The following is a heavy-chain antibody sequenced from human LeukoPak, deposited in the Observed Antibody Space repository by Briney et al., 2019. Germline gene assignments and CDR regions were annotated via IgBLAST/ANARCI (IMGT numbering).Heavy chain of an antibody. V-gene: IGHV3-23*01. CDR2: ISGSGGST. CDR3: AKGPPAVYSGSYFDY. D-gene: IGHD1-26*01. CDR1: GFTFSSYA. J-gene: IGHJ4*02. Sequence: PGGSLRLSCAASGFTFSSYAMSWVRQAPGKGLEWVSAISGSGGSTYYADSVKGRFTISRDNSKNTLYLQTNSLRAEDTAVYYCAKGPPAVYSGSYFDYWGQGTLVTVSS.